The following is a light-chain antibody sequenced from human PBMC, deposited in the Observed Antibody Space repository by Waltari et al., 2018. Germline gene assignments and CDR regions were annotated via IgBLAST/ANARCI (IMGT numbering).Light chain of an antibody. J-gene: IGLJ2*01. CDR3: SSYTSSTSVI. CDR2: DVN. CDR1: SNDVGGYKY. V-gene: IGLV2-14*03. Sequence: QSALTQPASVSGSPGQSITISCTGTSNDVGGYKYVSWYQQHPGKAPKVLIYDVNNVPSAALTRFSGSKSGNTASLTISGLQAEDEADYFCSSYTSSTSVIFGGGTKVTVL.